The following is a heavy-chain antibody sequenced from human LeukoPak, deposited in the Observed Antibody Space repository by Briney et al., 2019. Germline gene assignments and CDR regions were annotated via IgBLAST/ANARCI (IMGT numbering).Heavy chain of an antibody. D-gene: IGHD5-18*01. CDR1: GFTFSSYA. CDR3: ARSIQLWSPVY. CDR2: ISYDGSNK. Sequence: GGSLRLSCAASGFTFSSYAMHWVRQAPGKGLEWVAVISYDGSNKYYADSVKGRFTISRDNSKNTLYLQMNSLRAEDTAVYYCARSIQLWSPVYWGQGTLVTVSS. V-gene: IGHV3-30*14. J-gene: IGHJ4*02.